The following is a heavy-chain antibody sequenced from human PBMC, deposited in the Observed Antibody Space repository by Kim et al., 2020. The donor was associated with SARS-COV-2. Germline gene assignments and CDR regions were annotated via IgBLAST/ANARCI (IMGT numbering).Heavy chain of an antibody. CDR1: GYTFTGYY. V-gene: IGHV1-2*06. D-gene: IGHD5-12*01. J-gene: IGHJ5*02. CDR2: INPNSGGT. CDR3: ARDRSGYSGYEDGLDP. Sequence: ASVKVSCKASGYTFTGYYMHCVRQAPGQGLEWMGRINPNSGGTNYAQKFQGRVTMTRDTSISTAYMELSRLRSDDTAVYYCARDRSGYSGYEDGLDPWGQGTLVTVSS.